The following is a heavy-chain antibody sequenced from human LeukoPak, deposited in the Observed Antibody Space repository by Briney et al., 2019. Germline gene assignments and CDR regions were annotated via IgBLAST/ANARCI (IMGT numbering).Heavy chain of an antibody. V-gene: IGHV3-23*01. Sequence: GGTLRLSCAASGFTFSSYGMSWVRQAPGKGLEWVSAISGSGGSTYYADSVKGRFTISRDNSKNTLYLQMSSLRAEDTAVYYCAKVTLLLWFGENWGQGTLVTVSS. J-gene: IGHJ4*02. CDR2: ISGSGGST. D-gene: IGHD3-10*01. CDR3: AKVTLLLWFGEN. CDR1: GFTFSSYG.